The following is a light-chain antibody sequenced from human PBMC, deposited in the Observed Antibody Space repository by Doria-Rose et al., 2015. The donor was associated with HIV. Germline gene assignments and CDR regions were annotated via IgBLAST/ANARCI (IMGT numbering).Light chain of an antibody. Sequence: TQSPGTLSLSPGDRANLSCRASQSFSSTYLAWYQQKPGQAPSLLIYDGSTRATGIPDRFSASGSGTDFTLTINRLEPEDFALYYCHQYGTSWTFGQGTKVEI. J-gene: IGKJ1*01. V-gene: IGKV3-20*01. CDR2: DGS. CDR3: HQYGTSWT. CDR1: QSFSSTY.